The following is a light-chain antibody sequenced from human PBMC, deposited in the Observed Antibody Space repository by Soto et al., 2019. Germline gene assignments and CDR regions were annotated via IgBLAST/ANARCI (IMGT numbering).Light chain of an antibody. CDR3: QHFITCPPLFT. Sequence: TQSPATLSESPGERATLACRASQNIRDNLAWYQQSPGQSPRLLIYATSTRATGVPARSSGRGFGTDFNLTIHIPRSEDFEIYSCQHFITCPPLFTFGPGTTVDIK. CDR1: QNIRDN. J-gene: IGKJ3*01. V-gene: IGKV3-15*01. CDR2: ATS.